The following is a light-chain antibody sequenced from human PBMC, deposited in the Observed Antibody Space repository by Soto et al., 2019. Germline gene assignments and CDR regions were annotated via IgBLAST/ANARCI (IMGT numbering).Light chain of an antibody. CDR1: QSLLSSNGNNY. CDR3: QQYGSSPLT. CDR2: LGS. V-gene: IGKV2-28*01. Sequence: DIVLTQSPLSLPVTPGEPASISCRSSQSLLSSNGNNYLDWYLQKPGQSPQVLIYLGSNRASGVPDRFSGSGSGTDFTLKISRVEAEDFAVYYCQQYGSSPLTFGGGTKVDIK. J-gene: IGKJ4*01.